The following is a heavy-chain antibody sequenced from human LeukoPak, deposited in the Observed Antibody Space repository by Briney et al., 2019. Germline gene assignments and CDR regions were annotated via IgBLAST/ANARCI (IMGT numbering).Heavy chain of an antibody. CDR3: ARDHSGYCSGGSCYGRAYYYYGMDV. CDR1: GFTFSSYA. D-gene: IGHD2-15*01. J-gene: IGHJ6*02. V-gene: IGHV3-30-3*01. Sequence: PGRSLRLSRAASGFTFSSYAMHWVRQAPGKGLEWVAVISYDGSNKYYADSVKGRFTTSRDNSKNTLYLQMNSLRAEDTAVYYCARDHSGYCSGGSCYGRAYYYYGMDVWGQGTTVTVSS. CDR2: ISYDGSNK.